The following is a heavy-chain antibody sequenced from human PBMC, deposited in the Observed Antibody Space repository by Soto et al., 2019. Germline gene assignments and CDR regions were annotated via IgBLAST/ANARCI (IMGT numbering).Heavy chain of an antibody. CDR3: ARDYYHSGASFFDY. V-gene: IGHV1-18*01. CDR1: GCSFTRYG. J-gene: IGHJ4*02. CDR2: ISPYNGNT. D-gene: IGHD3-22*01. Sequence: QVQLVQSGGGVKKPGASVKVSCKTSGCSFTRYGITWVRQAPGQGPEWMGWISPYNGNTNVGQKFQDRVTVTMDTSTSTAYMELRSLRSDDTAVYYCARDYYHSGASFFDYWGQGALVTVSS.